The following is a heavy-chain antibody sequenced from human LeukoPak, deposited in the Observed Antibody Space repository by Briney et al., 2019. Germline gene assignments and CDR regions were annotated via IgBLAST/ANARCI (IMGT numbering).Heavy chain of an antibody. Sequence: ASVKVSCKASGYTFTSYGISWVRQAPGQGLEWMGWISAYNGNTNYAQKLQGRVTMTTDTSTSTAYMELRSLRSDDTAVYYCARVRGGSEPYCTNGVCYEDWFDPWGQGTLVTVSS. J-gene: IGHJ5*02. CDR2: ISAYNGNT. CDR1: GYTFTSYG. V-gene: IGHV1-18*01. D-gene: IGHD2-8*01. CDR3: ARVRGGSEPYCTNGVCYEDWFDP.